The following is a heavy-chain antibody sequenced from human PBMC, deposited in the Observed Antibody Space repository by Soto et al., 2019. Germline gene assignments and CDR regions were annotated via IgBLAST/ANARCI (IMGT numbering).Heavy chain of an antibody. D-gene: IGHD1-1*01. V-gene: IGHV1-18*01. CDR3: ARDGVSFTPALHLPGPNP. CDR1: GYTFTSYG. Sequence: ASVKVSCKASGYTFTSYGISWVRQAPGQGLEWMGWISAYNGNTNYAQKLQGRVTMTTDTSTSTAYMELRSLRSDDTAVYYCARDGVSFTPALHLPGPNPWGQGTLVTVSS. CDR2: ISAYNGNT. J-gene: IGHJ5*02.